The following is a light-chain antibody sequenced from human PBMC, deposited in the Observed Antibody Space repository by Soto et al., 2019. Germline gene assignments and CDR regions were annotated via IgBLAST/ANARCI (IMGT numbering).Light chain of an antibody. CDR2: EVT. CDR3: CSYAGPDTYV. V-gene: IGLV2-23*02. Sequence: QSVLTQPASVSGSPGQSITISCTGSTSDVGGFDLVSWYQQHSCKDPKLMIYEVTKRPSGVSDRFSGSKSGNTASLTISGLQAEDEADYYCCSYAGPDTYVFGTGTKVTVL. J-gene: IGLJ1*01. CDR1: TSDVGGFDL.